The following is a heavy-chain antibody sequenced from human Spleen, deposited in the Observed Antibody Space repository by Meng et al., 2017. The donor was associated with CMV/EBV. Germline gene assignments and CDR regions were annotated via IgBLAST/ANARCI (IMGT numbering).Heavy chain of an antibody. CDR2: IRYDGSNK. CDR1: GSTFSSYS. V-gene: IGHV3-30*02. CDR3: AKGMTTVVTYLDY. J-gene: IGHJ4*02. Sequence: GESLKISCAASGSTFSSYSMNWVRQAPGKGLEWVAFIRYDGSNKYYADSVKGRFTISRDNSKNTLYLQMNSLRAEDTAVYYCAKGMTTVVTYLDYWGQGTLVTVSS. D-gene: IGHD4-23*01.